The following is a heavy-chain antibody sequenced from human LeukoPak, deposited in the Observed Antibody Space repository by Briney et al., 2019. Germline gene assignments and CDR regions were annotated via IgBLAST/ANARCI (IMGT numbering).Heavy chain of an antibody. CDR1: GYTFTSYD. J-gene: IGHJ4*02. CDR3: ARGPPNWGFDS. Sequence: ASVKVSCKASGYTFTSYDLNWVRRATGQGLEWMGWMSPASGNTGYAQEYQGRVTMTRDTSVSTAYMELNSLRSEDTAVYYCARGPPNWGFDSWGQGTLVTVSS. CDR2: MSPASGNT. D-gene: IGHD7-27*01. V-gene: IGHV1-8*01.